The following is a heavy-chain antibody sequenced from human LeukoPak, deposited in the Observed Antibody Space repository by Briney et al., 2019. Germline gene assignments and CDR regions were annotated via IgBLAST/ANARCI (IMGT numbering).Heavy chain of an antibody. CDR3: AKARRYYYDSSGYYFDY. CDR1: GFAFSSYA. D-gene: IGHD3-22*01. CDR2: ISGSGGST. V-gene: IGHV3-23*01. J-gene: IGHJ4*02. Sequence: GSVRLSCVASGFAFSSYAMNWVRQAPGKGLEWVSDISGSGGSTYYADSVKGRFTISRDNSKNTLYLQMNSLRAEDTAVYYCAKARRYYYDSSGYYFDYWGQGTLVTVSS.